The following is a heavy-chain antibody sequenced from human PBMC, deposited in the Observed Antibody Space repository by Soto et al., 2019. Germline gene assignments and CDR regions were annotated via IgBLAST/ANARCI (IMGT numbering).Heavy chain of an antibody. Sequence: QVQLVQAGAEVKKPGSSVKVSCKASGGTFSSDTISWVRQAPGQGLEWRGRIIPILGIANYAQKFQGRDTLTADNSTSTDYLELSSLRSEDTAVYYCARDTGGSDPLWAGGFDPWGQGTLVTVSS. V-gene: IGHV1-69*08. CDR3: ARDTGGSDPLWAGGFDP. CDR1: GGTFSSDT. J-gene: IGHJ5*02. CDR2: IIPILGIA. D-gene: IGHD1-26*01.